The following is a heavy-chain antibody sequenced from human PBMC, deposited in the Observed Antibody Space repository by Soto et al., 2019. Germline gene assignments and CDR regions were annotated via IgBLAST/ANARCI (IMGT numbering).Heavy chain of an antibody. CDR3: ARIWDTIAAAGSYAFDI. D-gene: IGHD6-13*01. CDR1: GYTFTGYY. CDR2: INPNSGGT. J-gene: IGHJ3*02. Sequence: QVQLVQSGAEVKKPGASVKVSCKASGYTFTGYYMHWVRQAPGQGLEWMGWINPNSGGTNYAQKFQGRVTMTRDTSISTAYMELSRLISDDTAVYYCARIWDTIAAAGSYAFDIWGQGTMVTVSS. V-gene: IGHV1-2*02.